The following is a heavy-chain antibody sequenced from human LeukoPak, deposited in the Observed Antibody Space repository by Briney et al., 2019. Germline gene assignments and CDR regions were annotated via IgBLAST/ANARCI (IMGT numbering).Heavy chain of an antibody. D-gene: IGHD3-22*01. Sequence: GGSLRLSCAASGFTFSSYWMSWVRQAPGKGLEWVATIKQDGSEKDFVDSVKGRFTISRDNAKNSLYLQMNSLRAEDTALYYCARVGYYYHYWGQGTLVSVSS. CDR3: ARVGYYYHY. CDR1: GFTFSSYW. V-gene: IGHV3-7*01. CDR2: IKQDGSEK. J-gene: IGHJ4*02.